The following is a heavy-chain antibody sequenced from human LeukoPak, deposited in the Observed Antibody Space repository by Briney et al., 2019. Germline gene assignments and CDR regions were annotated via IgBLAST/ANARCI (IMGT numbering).Heavy chain of an antibody. D-gene: IGHD3-22*01. Sequence: SETLSLTCTVSGGSISSYYWSWIRQPPGKGLEWIGYIYYSGSTNYNPSLKSRVTISVDTSKNQFSLKLSSVTAADTAVYYCATTLGRYDSSGYYPNWGQGTLVTVSS. V-gene: IGHV4-59*08. J-gene: IGHJ4*02. CDR3: ATTLGRYDSSGYYPN. CDR2: IYYSGST. CDR1: GGSISSYY.